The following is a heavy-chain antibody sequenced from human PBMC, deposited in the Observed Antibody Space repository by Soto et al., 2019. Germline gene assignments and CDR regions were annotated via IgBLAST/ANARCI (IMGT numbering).Heavy chain of an antibody. D-gene: IGHD6-13*01. Sequence: QVQLQESGPGLVKPSQTLSLTCTVSGGSISSGGYYWSWIRQHPGKGLEWIGYIYYSGSTYYNPSLKSRVTISVDTSKTQYSLKLSSVTAADTAVYYCARGGIAAAAPPDYWCQGTLVTVSS. J-gene: IGHJ4*02. V-gene: IGHV4-31*03. CDR1: GGSISSGGYY. CDR3: ARGGIAAAAPPDY. CDR2: IYYSGST.